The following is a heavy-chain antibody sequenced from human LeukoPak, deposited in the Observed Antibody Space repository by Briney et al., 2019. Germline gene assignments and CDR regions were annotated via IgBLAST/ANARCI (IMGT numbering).Heavy chain of an antibody. V-gene: IGHV1-46*01. CDR1: GYTFTSNY. Sequence: ASVKVSCKAFGYTFTSNYMHWVRQAPGQGLEWMGIINPSGGSTSYAQKFQGRVTMTRDTSTSTVYMELSSLRSEDTAVYYCARSLGVAATRRDWFDPWGQGTLVTVSS. CDR3: ARSLGVAATRRDWFDP. CDR2: INPSGGST. D-gene: IGHD2-15*01. J-gene: IGHJ5*02.